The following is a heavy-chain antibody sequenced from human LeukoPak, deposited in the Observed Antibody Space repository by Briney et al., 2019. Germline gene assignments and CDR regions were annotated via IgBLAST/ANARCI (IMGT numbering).Heavy chain of an antibody. Sequence: PGGSLRLSCAASGVTVSSNHMGWVRQAPGKGLEWVSVIYSGGNTYYADSVEGRFTISRDNSKNTLYLQINSLRAEDTAMYYCARGRSSTSFFDYWGQGTLVTVSS. CDR3: ARGRSSTSFFDY. D-gene: IGHD2-2*01. CDR2: IYSGGNT. V-gene: IGHV3-53*01. J-gene: IGHJ4*02. CDR1: GVTVSSNH.